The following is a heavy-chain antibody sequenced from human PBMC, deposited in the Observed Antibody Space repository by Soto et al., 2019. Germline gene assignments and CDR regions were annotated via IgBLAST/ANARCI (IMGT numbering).Heavy chain of an antibody. CDR3: ARSIVYSDGFNYSPFDD. CDR1: GGSISSSSYY. D-gene: IGHD3-22*01. CDR2: FYYTGST. J-gene: IGHJ4*02. Sequence: SETLSLTCTVSGGSISSSSYYWRWIRQPPGKGLEWIGYFYYTGSTYYNPSLKSRVTISVDASKNQFSLRLSSVTAADTAVYYCARSIVYSDGFNYSPFDDWGLGTLVTVAS. V-gene: IGHV4-39*07.